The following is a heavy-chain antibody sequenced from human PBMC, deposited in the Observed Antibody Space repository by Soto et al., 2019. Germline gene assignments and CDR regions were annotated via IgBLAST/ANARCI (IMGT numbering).Heavy chain of an antibody. J-gene: IGHJ4*02. Sequence: GESLKISCKGSGYSFTSFWIAWVRQMPGKGLEWMGIIYVDDSETRYSPSFQGQVTISADKSINTAYLQWNSLKASDTAIYYCARGDRGGYWGQGTLVTVSS. V-gene: IGHV5-51*01. CDR1: GYSFTSFW. CDR2: IYVDDSET. D-gene: IGHD2-21*02. CDR3: ARGDRGGY.